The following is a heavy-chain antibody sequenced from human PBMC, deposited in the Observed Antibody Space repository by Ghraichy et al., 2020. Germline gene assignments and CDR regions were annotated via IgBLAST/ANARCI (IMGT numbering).Heavy chain of an antibody. V-gene: IGHV4-30-4*01. D-gene: IGHD2-15*01. Sequence: SETLSLTFTVSGGSISSGDYYWSWIRQPPGKGLEWIGYIYYSGSTYYNPSLKSRVTISVDTSKNQFSLKLSSVTAADTAVYYCARGLVVAADPPYFAYWGQGTLGTVSS. CDR3: ARGLVVAADPPYFAY. J-gene: IGHJ4*02. CDR1: GGSISSGDYY. CDR2: IYYSGST.